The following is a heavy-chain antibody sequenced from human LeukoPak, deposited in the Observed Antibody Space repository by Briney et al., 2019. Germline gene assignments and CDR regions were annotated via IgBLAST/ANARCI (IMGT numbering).Heavy chain of an antibody. D-gene: IGHD6-19*01. CDR2: IRSSGNNYAT. CDR3: ALRGEDYYSGWS. V-gene: IGHV3-73*01. Sequence: GGSLRLSCVASGFTFSGSAIHWVRQASGKGLEGVGRIRSSGNNYATAFAASVKGRFTISRDDSKNTAYLQMNSLETEDTAVYYCALRGEDYYSGWSWGQGTLVTVSS. CDR1: GFTFSGSA. J-gene: IGHJ5*02.